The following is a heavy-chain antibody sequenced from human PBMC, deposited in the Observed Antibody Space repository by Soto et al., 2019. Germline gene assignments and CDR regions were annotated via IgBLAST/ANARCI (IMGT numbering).Heavy chain of an antibody. J-gene: IGHJ4*02. Sequence: PGGSLRLSCAASGFAVSSNYMSWVRQAPGKGLEWVSVIYGGDYTYYADSVKGRFTISRDNSKNTLFLQMNSLRAEDTAVYYCARDPSCSSTRCPGYWGQGTLVTV. D-gene: IGHD2-2*01. V-gene: IGHV3-53*01. CDR2: IYGGDYT. CDR1: GFAVSSNY. CDR3: ARDPSCSSTRCPGY.